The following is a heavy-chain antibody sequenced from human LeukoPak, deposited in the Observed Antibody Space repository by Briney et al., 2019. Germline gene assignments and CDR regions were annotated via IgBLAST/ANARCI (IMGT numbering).Heavy chain of an antibody. D-gene: IGHD3-3*01. V-gene: IGHV3-30*02. CDR3: AKGGRITIFGVVNY. CDR2: IWYDGSNK. Sequence: GGSLRLSCAASGFTFSSYGMHWVRQAPGKGLEWVAVIWYDGSNKYYADSVKGRFTISRDNSKNTLYLQMNSLRAEDTAVYYCAKGGRITIFGVVNYWGQGTLVTVSS. J-gene: IGHJ4*02. CDR1: GFTFSSYG.